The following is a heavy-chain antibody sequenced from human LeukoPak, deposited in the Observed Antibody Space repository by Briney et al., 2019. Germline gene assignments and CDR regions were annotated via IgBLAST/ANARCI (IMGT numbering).Heavy chain of an antibody. CDR3: ASPAGRAYCGGDCSLDY. CDR2: IYPGDSDT. D-gene: IGHD2-21*02. Sequence: GESLKTSCKGSGYSFTSYWIGWVRQMPGKGLEWMGIIYPGDSDTRYSPSFQGQVTISADKSISTAYLQWSSLKASDTAMYYCASPAGRAYCGGDCSLDYWGQGTLVTVSS. CDR1: GYSFTSYW. V-gene: IGHV5-51*01. J-gene: IGHJ4*02.